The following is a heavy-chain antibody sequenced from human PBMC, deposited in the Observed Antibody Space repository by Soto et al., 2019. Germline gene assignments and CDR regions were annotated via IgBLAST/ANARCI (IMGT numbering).Heavy chain of an antibody. V-gene: IGHV3-21*01. Sequence: EVQLVESGGGLVKPGGSLRLSCAASGFTFSSYSMNWVRQAPGKGLEWVSSISSSSSYIYYADSVKGRFTISRDNAKNSLYLQMNSLRAEDTAVYYCAKDGDSGPPGYYYYYYGMDVWGQGTTVNVSS. J-gene: IGHJ6*02. D-gene: IGHD5-12*01. CDR2: ISSSSSYI. CDR1: GFTFSSYS. CDR3: AKDGDSGPPGYYYYYYGMDV.